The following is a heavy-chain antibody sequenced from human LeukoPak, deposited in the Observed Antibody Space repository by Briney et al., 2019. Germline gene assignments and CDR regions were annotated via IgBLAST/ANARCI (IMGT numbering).Heavy chain of an antibody. CDR2: FDPEDGET. CDR3: ATVMNYGFDFDY. Sequence: GASVKVSCKVSGYTLTELSMHWVRQAPGKGLEWMGGFDPEDGETIYAQKFQGRVTMTEDTSTDTAHMELRSLRSEDTAVYYCATVMNYGFDFDYRGQGTLVTVSS. J-gene: IGHJ4*02. V-gene: IGHV1-24*01. CDR1: GYTLTELS. D-gene: IGHD1-7*01.